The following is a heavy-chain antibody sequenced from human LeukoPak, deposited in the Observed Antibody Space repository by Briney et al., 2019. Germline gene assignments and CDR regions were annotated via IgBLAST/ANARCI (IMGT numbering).Heavy chain of an antibody. CDR2: ISAYNGNT. J-gene: IGHJ4*02. V-gene: IGHV1-18*01. CDR1: VYTFTSYG. CDR3: ARDSGDYAEHYFDY. Sequence: GASVTVSCKASVYTFTSYGISWVRQAHRQGLEGMGWISAYNGNTNYAQNLQGRVTMTTDTSTSTAYMELRSLRSDDTAVYYCARDSGDYAEHYFDYWGRGTLVTVSS. D-gene: IGHD3-10*01.